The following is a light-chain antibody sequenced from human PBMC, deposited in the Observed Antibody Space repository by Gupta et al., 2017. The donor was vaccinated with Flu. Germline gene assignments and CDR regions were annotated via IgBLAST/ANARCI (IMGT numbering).Light chain of an antibody. CDR3: QQYNTGPPADT. CDR1: QNVNSN. Sequence: EIIMTQSPATLSVSPGERVTLSCRASQNVNSNLAWYRQKPGQAPRLLIYGASARATGIPARFSGSGDGTEFTLTISGLQSEDFVVYYCQQYNTGPPADTFGQGTKLEVK. J-gene: IGKJ2*01. CDR2: GAS. V-gene: IGKV3-15*01.